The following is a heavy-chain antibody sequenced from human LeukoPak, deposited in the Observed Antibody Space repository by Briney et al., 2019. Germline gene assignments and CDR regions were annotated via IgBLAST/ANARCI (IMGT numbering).Heavy chain of an antibody. CDR3: VKGDWFLFDY. V-gene: IGHV3-7*04. CDR2: IRQDGSEK. D-gene: IGHD3-9*01. CDR1: GFTFSNFW. J-gene: IGHJ4*02. Sequence: GGSLRLSCAASGFTFSNFWMTWVRQAPGKGLEWVANIRQDGSEKYYVDSVEGRFTISRDNAKKSLFLQMNSLRVDDTAVYYCVKGDWFLFDYWGQGTLVTVSS.